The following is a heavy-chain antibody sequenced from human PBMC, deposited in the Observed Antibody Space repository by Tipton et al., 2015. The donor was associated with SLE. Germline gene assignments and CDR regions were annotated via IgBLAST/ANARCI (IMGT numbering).Heavy chain of an antibody. Sequence: SLRLSCKASGFTFGDYAMSWVRQAPGKGLEWVAVISYDGSNKYYADSVKGRFTISTDNSKNTLYLQMNSLRAEDTAVYYCAKGDLTIFGVVTYFDYWGQGTLVTVSS. J-gene: IGHJ4*02. D-gene: IGHD3-3*01. V-gene: IGHV3-30-3*02. CDR1: GFTFGDYA. CDR2: ISYDGSNK. CDR3: AKGDLTIFGVVTYFDY.